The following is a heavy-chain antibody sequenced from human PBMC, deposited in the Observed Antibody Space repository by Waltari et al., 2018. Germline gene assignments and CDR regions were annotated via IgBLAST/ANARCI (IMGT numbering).Heavy chain of an antibody. CDR3: ATSFGELRFLFY. D-gene: IGHD3-10*01. J-gene: IGHJ4*02. Sequence: QVQLVQSGAEVKEPGASVKVSCKASGYTFSTYDIHWVRQATGQGLEWMGWMNPNSGNTGYAPKFQGRVTMTRYTSISTAYMELSSLRSEDTAVYYCATSFGELRFLFYWGQGTLVTVSS. CDR1: GYTFSTYD. V-gene: IGHV1-8*01. CDR2: MNPNSGNT.